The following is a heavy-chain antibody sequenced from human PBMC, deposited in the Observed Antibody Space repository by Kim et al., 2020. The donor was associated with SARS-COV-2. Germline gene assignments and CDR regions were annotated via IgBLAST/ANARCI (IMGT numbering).Heavy chain of an antibody. J-gene: IGHJ4*02. D-gene: IGHD6-6*01. Sequence: SPSLKSRLTITKDTSKNQVVLTMTNIDPVDTATYYCAHRFYSSSSRTFDYWGQGTLVTVSS. CDR3: AHRFYSSSSRTFDY. V-gene: IGHV2-5*01.